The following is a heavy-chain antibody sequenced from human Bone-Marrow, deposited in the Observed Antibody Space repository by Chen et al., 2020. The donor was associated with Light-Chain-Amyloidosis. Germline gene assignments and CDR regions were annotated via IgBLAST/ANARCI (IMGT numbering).Heavy chain of an antibody. CDR2: ISYDGSNK. Sequence: QVQLVESGGGVVQPGRSLRLSCAASGFTFSRYGMHWVRQAPGKGLEWVAVISYDGSNKYYADSVKGRFTISRDNSKNTLYLQMNSLRAEDTAVYYCAKDIRKLDAFDIWGQGTMVTVSS. V-gene: IGHV3-30*18. CDR1: GFTFSRYG. J-gene: IGHJ3*02. CDR3: AKDIRKLDAFDI.